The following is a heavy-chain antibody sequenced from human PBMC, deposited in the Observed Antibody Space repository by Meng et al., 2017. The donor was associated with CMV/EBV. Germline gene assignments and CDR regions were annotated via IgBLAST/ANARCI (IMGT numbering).Heavy chain of an antibody. CDR1: CWYFRWYY. CDR2: INHSGST. J-gene: IGHJ4*02. V-gene: IGHV4-34*01. Sequence: FAGYCWYFRWYYWSWSRQAPGKGLEWIGEINHSGSTNYNPSLKSRVTISVDTSKNQFSLKLSSVTAADTAVYYCARLGGSIAVSDYWGQGTLVTVSS. D-gene: IGHD3-16*01. CDR3: ARLGGSIAVSDY.